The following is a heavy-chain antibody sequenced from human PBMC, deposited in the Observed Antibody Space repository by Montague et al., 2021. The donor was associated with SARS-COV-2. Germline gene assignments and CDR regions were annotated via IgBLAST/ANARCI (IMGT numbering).Heavy chain of an antibody. D-gene: IGHD4-23*01. J-gene: IGHJ4*02. CDR2: IYSGGST. Sequence: SLRLSGAASGFTVSSNYMSWVRQAPGKGLEWVSVIYSGGSTYYADSVKGRFTISRDNSKNTLYLQMNSLRAEDTAVYYCARDAGGNFPTSFDYWGQGTLVTVSS. CDR1: GFTVSSNY. CDR3: ARDAGGNFPTSFDY. V-gene: IGHV3-53*01.